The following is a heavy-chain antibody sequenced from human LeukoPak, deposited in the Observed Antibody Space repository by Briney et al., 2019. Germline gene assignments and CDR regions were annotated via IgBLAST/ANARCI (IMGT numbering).Heavy chain of an antibody. D-gene: IGHD2-2*01. J-gene: IGHJ4*02. CDR2: IKSDGSST. V-gene: IGHV3-74*01. Sequence: GSLRLSCAASGFTFSSYWMHWVRQAPGKGLVWVSRIKSDGSSTTYADSVKGRFTISRDNAKNTLYLQMNSLRAEDTAVYYCARGGYCSSSTCYEEVYWGQGTLVTVSS. CDR3: ARGGYCSSSTCYEEVY. CDR1: GFTFSSYW.